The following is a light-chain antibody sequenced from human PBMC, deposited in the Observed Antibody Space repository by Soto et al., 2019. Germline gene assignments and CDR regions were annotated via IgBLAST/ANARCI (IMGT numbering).Light chain of an antibody. V-gene: IGLV2-8*01. CDR3: SSYAGTKGVA. CDR2: EVS. J-gene: IGLJ2*01. CDR1: SSDVGAYNY. Sequence: QSALTQPPSASGSPGQSVTISCTGTSSDVGAYNYVSWYQQHPGKAPKLMIYEVSRRPSGVPDRFSGSKSGNTAALTVSGLQVDDEADYYCSSYAGTKGVAFGGGTKVTVL.